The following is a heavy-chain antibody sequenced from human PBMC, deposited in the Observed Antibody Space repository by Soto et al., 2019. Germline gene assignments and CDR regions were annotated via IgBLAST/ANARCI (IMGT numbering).Heavy chain of an antibody. D-gene: IGHD3-10*01. CDR3: ARSRNPGTYYYGSGSYYIFDY. Sequence: AGGSLRLSCAASGFTFSSYSRNWVRQAPGKGLEWVSSISSSSSYIYYADSVKGRFTISRDNAKNSLYLQMNSLRAEDTAVYYCARSRNPGTYYYGSGSYYIFDYWGQGTLVTVSS. CDR1: GFTFSSYS. V-gene: IGHV3-21*01. J-gene: IGHJ4*02. CDR2: ISSSSSYI.